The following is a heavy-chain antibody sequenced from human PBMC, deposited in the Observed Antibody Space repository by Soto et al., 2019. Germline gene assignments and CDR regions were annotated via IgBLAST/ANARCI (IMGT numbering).Heavy chain of an antibody. CDR3: ARGDRGGSVSPASYYYSGLDV. Sequence: DVQVLESGGGLVQPGGSLRLSCAASGFTFNSYAMSWVRQSPGKGLEWVSSVSAGGDMTYYSDSVKGRFTISRDNSNNALCLQMNSLRIEDTALYYCARGDRGGSVSPASYYYSGLDVWGPGTTVTVS. CDR2: VSAGGDMT. V-gene: IGHV3-23*01. D-gene: IGHD2-15*01. J-gene: IGHJ6*02. CDR1: GFTFNSYA.